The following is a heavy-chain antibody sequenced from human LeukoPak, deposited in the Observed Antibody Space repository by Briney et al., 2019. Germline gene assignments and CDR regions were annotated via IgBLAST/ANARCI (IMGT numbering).Heavy chain of an antibody. CDR1: GFTFNSYE. CDR2: ISTSGTTI. D-gene: IGHD2-8*02. J-gene: IGHJ4*02. V-gene: IGHV3-48*03. Sequence: PGGSLRLSCAASGFTFNSYEMNWVRQAPGKGLEWVSYISTSGTTIYYADSVKGRFTISRDNAKNSLYLQMNSLRAEDTAVYYCARSTLATTGTYWGQGTRVTVSS. CDR3: ARSTLATTGTY.